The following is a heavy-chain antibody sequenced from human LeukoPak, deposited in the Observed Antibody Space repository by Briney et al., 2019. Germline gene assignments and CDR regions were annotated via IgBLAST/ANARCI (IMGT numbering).Heavy chain of an antibody. J-gene: IGHJ6*03. CDR3: ARIREEIAGADSGASGPYLYDNYMDV. V-gene: IGHV5-51*01. D-gene: IGHD6-13*01. Sequence: GESLKIFWRGSGNMFDTYWLALVRQMPGEGLEYGGMIYHGDYGATYSTLFQGQVTFSAGGSIETAYFERSSLKASDTATYYCARIREEIAGADSGASGPYLYDNYMDVWGKGTAVSVSS. CDR2: IYHGDYGA. CDR1: GNMFDTYW.